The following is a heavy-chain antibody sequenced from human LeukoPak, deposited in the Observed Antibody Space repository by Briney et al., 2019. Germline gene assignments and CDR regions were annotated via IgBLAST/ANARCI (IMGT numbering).Heavy chain of an antibody. J-gene: IGHJ6*02. CDR2: ISYDGSNK. CDR3: AKDSESPLLWFGGHYYGMDV. Sequence: GRSLRLSCAASGFTFSSYGMHWVRQAPGKGLEWVAAISYDGSNKYYADSVKGRFTISRDNSKNTLYLQMNSLRAEDTAVYYCAKDSESPLLWFGGHYYGMDVWGQGTTVTVSS. D-gene: IGHD3-10*01. V-gene: IGHV3-30*18. CDR1: GFTFSSYG.